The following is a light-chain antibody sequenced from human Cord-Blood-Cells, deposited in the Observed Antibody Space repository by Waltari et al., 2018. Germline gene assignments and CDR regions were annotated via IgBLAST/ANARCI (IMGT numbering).Light chain of an antibody. J-gene: IGLJ3*02. CDR1: SSDVGSYNL. V-gene: IGLV2-23*01. CDR2: EGS. CDR3: CSYAGSSTWV. Sequence: SALTQPASVSGSPGQSITISCTGTSSDVGSYNLFSGYQQHPGKAPKLMIYEGSKLPSGVSNRFSGSKSGNTASLTISGLQAEDEADYYCCSYAGSSTWVFGGVTKLTVL.